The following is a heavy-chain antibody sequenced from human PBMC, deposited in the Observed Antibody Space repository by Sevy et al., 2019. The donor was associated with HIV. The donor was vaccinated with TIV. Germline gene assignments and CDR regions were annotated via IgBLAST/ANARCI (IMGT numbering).Heavy chain of an antibody. J-gene: IGHJ3*02. CDR3: AKDGLDYGSGSYYGAFDI. Sequence: GGSLRLSCAASGFTFSSYAMSWVRQAPGKGLEWVSAISGSGGSTYYADSVKGRFTISRDNPKNTLYLQMNSLRAEDTAVYYCAKDGLDYGSGSYYGAFDIWGQGTMVTVSS. V-gene: IGHV3-23*01. CDR1: GFTFSSYA. CDR2: ISGSGGST. D-gene: IGHD3-10*01.